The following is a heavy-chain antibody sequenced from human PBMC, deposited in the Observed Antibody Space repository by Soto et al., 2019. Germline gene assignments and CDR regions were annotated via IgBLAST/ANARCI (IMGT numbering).Heavy chain of an antibody. CDR2: IKQDGSEK. CDR3: ASSLYSSGWHDAFDI. CDR1: GFTFSIYC. Sequence: GSLRLSCSASGFTFSIYCMSLVLQAPGKGLEWVANIKQDGSEKYYVDSVKGRFTISRDNAKNSLYLQMNSLRAEDTAVYYCASSLYSSGWHDAFDIWGQGTMVTVSS. J-gene: IGHJ3*02. V-gene: IGHV3-7*03. D-gene: IGHD6-19*01.